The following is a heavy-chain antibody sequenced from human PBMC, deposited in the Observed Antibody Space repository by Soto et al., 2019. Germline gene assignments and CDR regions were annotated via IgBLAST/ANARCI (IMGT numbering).Heavy chain of an antibody. J-gene: IGHJ3*02. CDR2: MNPNSGHT. Sequence: QVQLVQSGAEVKKPGASVKVSCKASGYTFTSYDINWLRQATGQGLEWMGWMNPNSGHTGYAQNFQGRVTMTRNTSINTAYMELSSLKYDDTAVYYCAKGVGRRLYSAYGVYKGVFDIWGQGTKVTVSS. D-gene: IGHD5-12*01. CDR3: AKGVGRRLYSAYGVYKGVFDI. V-gene: IGHV1-8*01. CDR1: GYTFTSYD.